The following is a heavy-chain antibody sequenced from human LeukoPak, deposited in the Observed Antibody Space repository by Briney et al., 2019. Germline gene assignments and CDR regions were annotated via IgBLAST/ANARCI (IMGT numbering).Heavy chain of an antibody. CDR3: ARLEGGIVVVVAD. J-gene: IGHJ4*02. Sequence: SETLSLTCTVSGGSISSYYWSWIRQPPGKGLEWIGYIYYSGSTNHNPSLKSRVTISVDTSKNQFSLKLSSVTAADTAVYYCARLEGGIVVVVADWGQGTLVTVSS. D-gene: IGHD2-15*01. CDR2: IYYSGST. V-gene: IGHV4-59*08. CDR1: GGSISSYY.